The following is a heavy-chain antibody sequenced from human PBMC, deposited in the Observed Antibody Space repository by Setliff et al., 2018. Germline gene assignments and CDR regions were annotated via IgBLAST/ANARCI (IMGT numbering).Heavy chain of an antibody. V-gene: IGHV3-23*01. CDR2: FSGSGVDT. Sequence: PGGSLRLSCAASGFTFSASPMSWVRQTPGKGLEWGSTFSGSGVDTYYADSVKGRFTISRDYSKTTLFLQMNSLRAEDTAVDYWSRDLVGATADFWGRGTLVTVSS. J-gene: IGHJ4*02. CDR1: GFTFSASP. D-gene: IGHD1-26*01. CDR3: SRDLVGATADF.